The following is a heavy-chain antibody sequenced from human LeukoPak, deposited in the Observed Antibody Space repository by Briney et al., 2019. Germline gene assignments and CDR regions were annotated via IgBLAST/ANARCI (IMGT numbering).Heavy chain of an antibody. CDR3: ATYSSGWYESNNWFDP. Sequence: SETLSLTCTVSGYSISSGYYWGWIRQPPGKGLEWIGSIYHSGSTYYNPSLKSRVTISVDTSKNQFSLKLNSVTAADTAVYYCATYSSGWYESNNWFDPWGQGTLVTVSS. CDR2: IYHSGST. D-gene: IGHD6-19*01. CDR1: GYSISSGYY. V-gene: IGHV4-38-2*02. J-gene: IGHJ5*02.